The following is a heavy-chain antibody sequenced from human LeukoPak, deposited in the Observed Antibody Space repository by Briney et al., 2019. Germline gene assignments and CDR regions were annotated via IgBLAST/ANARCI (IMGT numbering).Heavy chain of an antibody. CDR1: GFIFSDYW. J-gene: IGHJ5*02. CDR3: ARARQWLGVRNWFDP. D-gene: IGHD5-12*01. V-gene: IGHV3-7*01. Sequence: GGSLRLSCEVSGFIFSDYWITWVRQSPGKVLEREVNIKNDGSEKCCVDSLKGPSTIARENAKNSLYLEMNSLRAEDTAIYYCARARQWLGVRNWFDPWGQGTLVAVSS. CDR2: IKNDGSEK.